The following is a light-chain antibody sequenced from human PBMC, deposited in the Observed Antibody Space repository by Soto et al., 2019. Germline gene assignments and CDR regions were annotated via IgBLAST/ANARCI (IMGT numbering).Light chain of an antibody. V-gene: IGKV3-11*01. CDR2: DAS. CDR1: QDISDY. J-gene: IGKJ5*01. CDR3: QHRSK. Sequence: VLTQSPATLSLSPGERATLSCRASQDISDYLSWYQQIPGQAPRLLIRDASNRATGVPARFSGSGSGTDFTLTISSLEPEDFALYHCQHRSKFGQGTRLEIK.